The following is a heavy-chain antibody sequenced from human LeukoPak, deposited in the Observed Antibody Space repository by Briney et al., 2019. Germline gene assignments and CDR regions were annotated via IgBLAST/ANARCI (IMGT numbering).Heavy chain of an antibody. Sequence: NPSETLSLTCTVSGGSISSYYWSWIRQPPGKGLEWIGYIYYSGSTNYNPSLKSRVTISVDTSKNQFSLKLSSVTAADTAVYYCARGVAYFDYWGQGTLVTVSS. V-gene: IGHV4-59*01. D-gene: IGHD2-15*01. CDR3: ARGVAYFDY. CDR2: IYYSGST. J-gene: IGHJ4*02. CDR1: GGSISSYY.